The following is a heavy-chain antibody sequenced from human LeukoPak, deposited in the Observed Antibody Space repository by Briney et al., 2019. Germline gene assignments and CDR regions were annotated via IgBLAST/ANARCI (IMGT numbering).Heavy chain of an antibody. V-gene: IGHV3-74*01. J-gene: IGHJ4*02. Sequence: PGGSRRLSCAASGVSFSIYYMHWVRQAPGKGLVWVSRINSDATETVYADSVRGRFTISRDNAKNTLYLQMNSLRGEDTAVYYCVLYDLGSPRWGQGTLVTVSS. CDR1: GVSFSIYY. CDR3: VLYDLGSPR. D-gene: IGHD3-10*01. CDR2: INSDATET.